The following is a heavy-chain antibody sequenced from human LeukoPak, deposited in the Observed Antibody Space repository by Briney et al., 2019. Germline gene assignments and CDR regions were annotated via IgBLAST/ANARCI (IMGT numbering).Heavy chain of an antibody. CDR2: IYHSGST. V-gene: IGHV4-38-2*02. CDR3: ARSLSGSSGAISY. D-gene: IGHD1-26*01. J-gene: IGHJ4*02. CDR1: GYSISSGYY. Sequence: SETLSLTCTVSGYSISSGYYWGWIRQPPGKGLEWIGSIYHSGSTYYNPSLKSRVTISVDTSKNQFLLKLSSVTAADTAVYYCARSLSGSSGAISYWGQGTLVTVSS.